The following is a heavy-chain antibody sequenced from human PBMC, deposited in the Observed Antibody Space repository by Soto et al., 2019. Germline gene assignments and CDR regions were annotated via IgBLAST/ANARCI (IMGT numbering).Heavy chain of an antibody. Sequence: PGGSLRLSCAASGFTFSSYSMNWVRQAPGKGLEWVSSISSSSSYIYYADSVKGRFTISRDNAKNSLYLQMNSLRAEDTAVYYCAREVSSGWYVDYWGQGTLVTVSS. V-gene: IGHV3-21*01. CDR1: GFTFSSYS. CDR3: AREVSSGWYVDY. J-gene: IGHJ4*02. D-gene: IGHD6-19*01. CDR2: ISSSSSYI.